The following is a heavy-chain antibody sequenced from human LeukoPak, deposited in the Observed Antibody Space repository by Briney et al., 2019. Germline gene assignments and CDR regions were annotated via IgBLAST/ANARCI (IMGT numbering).Heavy chain of an antibody. D-gene: IGHD1-1*01. CDR2: LSASGGST. CDR3: AKDRSRVLNWFDP. V-gene: IGHV3-23*01. Sequence: GGSLRLSCASSGLTFSRYVMGWVRQAPGKGLEWVSPLSASGGSTFYAASVKGRFTVSRDNSKNTLFLQMNSLRAEDTAVYYCAKDRSRVLNWFDPWGQGTLVTVSS. CDR1: GLTFSRYV. J-gene: IGHJ5*02.